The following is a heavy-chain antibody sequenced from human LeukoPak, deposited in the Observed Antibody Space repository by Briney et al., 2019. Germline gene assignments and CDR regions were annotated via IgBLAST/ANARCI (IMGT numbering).Heavy chain of an antibody. J-gene: IGHJ6*02. Sequence: GGSLKLSCASSGCTFSNYGMHLFRQAPAKDQKWLPLISYDESDKYYADSVKGRFTISRDNSKNTLYLQMNSLRPEDTAVYYCAKGVVAATNAAYYGMDVWGQGTTVTVSS. CDR1: GCTFSNYG. V-gene: IGHV3-30*18. CDR3: AKGVVAATNAAYYGMDV. D-gene: IGHD2-15*01. CDR2: ISYDESDK.